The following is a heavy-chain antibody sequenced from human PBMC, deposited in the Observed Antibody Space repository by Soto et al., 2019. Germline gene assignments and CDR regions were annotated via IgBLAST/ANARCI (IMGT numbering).Heavy chain of an antibody. J-gene: IGHJ6*02. CDR3: ARMGLVTGNYGMDV. V-gene: IGHV4-34*01. D-gene: IGHD7-27*01. Sequence: SETLSLTCAVYGGSGGSFSGYYWSWIRQPPGKGLEWIGEINHSGSTNYNPSLKSRVTISKDTSKNQVVLTMTNMDPVDTATYYCARMGLVTGNYGMDVWGQGTTVTVSS. CDR2: INHSGST. CDR1: GGSGGSFSGYY.